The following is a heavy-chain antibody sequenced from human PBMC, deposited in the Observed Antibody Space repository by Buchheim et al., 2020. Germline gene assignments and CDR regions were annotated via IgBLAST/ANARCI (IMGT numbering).Heavy chain of an antibody. Sequence: QVQLQQWGAGLLTPSETPSLTCGVSGGSFNAYYWSWVRQPPGKGLEWIGDINHIGRTNYNPSLMSRLTISLDTSTKQLSLRLTSVTTADTAVYFCARGPRTTYGVIVQRSFDYWGQGAL. CDR3: ARGPRTTYGVIVQRSFDY. CDR2: INHIGRT. V-gene: IGHV4-34*01. J-gene: IGHJ4*02. CDR1: GGSFNAYY. D-gene: IGHD3-3*01.